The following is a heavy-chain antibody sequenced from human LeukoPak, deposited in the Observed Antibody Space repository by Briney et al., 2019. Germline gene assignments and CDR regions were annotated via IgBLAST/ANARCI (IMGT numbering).Heavy chain of an antibody. CDR2: IYYDGST. Sequence: SETLSLTCTVSGGSISDSTYFWAWIRQPPGKGLEWIGTIYYDGSTYYNPSFKSRVTISVDTSKNQFSLRLSSVTAADTALYYCARQGASALRNFDPWGQGTLVTVSS. V-gene: IGHV4-39*01. D-gene: IGHD3-16*01. CDR3: ARQGASALRNFDP. CDR1: GGSISDSTYF. J-gene: IGHJ5*02.